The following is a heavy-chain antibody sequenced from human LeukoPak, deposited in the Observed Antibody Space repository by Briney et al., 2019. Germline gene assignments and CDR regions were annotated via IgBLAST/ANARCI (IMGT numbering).Heavy chain of an antibody. CDR3: AKVYYYDSSGYYYFDY. CDR1: GFTFDDYA. D-gene: IGHD3-22*01. V-gene: IGHV3-9*01. CDR2: ISWNSGSI. J-gene: IGHJ4*02. Sequence: PGRSLRLSCAASGFTFDDYAMHWVRHAPGKGLEWVSGISWNSGSIGYADSVKGRFTISRDNAKNSLYLQMNSLRAEDTALYYCAKVYYYDSSGYYYFDYWGQGTLVTVSS.